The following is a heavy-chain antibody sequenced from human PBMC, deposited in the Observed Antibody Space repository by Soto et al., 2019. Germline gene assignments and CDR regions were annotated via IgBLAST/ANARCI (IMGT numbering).Heavy chain of an antibody. D-gene: IGHD6-13*01. CDR2: ISYDGSNK. Sequence: QVQLVESGGGVVQPGRSLRLSCAASGFTFSSYGMHWVRQAPGKGLAWVAVISYDGSNKYYADSVKGRFTISRDNYKNTLYLQMNSLRAEDTAVYYCAKDFSPGSSSWWFQHWGQGTLVTVSS. V-gene: IGHV3-30*18. J-gene: IGHJ1*01. CDR1: GFTFSSYG. CDR3: AKDFSPGSSSWWFQH.